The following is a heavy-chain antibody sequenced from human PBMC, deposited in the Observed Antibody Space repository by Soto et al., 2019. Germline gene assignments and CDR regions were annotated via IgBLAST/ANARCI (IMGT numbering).Heavy chain of an antibody. D-gene: IGHD3-22*01. V-gene: IGHV5-10-1*01. CDR2: IDPSDSQT. J-gene: IGHJ4*02. CDR1: GYSFAGYW. CDR3: ARQIYDSDTGPNFQYYFDS. Sequence: GESLKISCKGSGYSFAGYWITWVRQKPGKGLEWMGRIDPSDSQTYYSPSFRGHVTISATKSITTVFLQWSSLRASDTAMYYCARQIYDSDTGPNFQYYFDSWGKGNTVTVSS.